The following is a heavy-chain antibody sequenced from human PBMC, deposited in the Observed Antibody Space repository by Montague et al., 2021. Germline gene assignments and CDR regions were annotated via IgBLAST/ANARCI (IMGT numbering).Heavy chain of an antibody. CDR3: ARGPLVLQRFFENLYSRNWHLDV. J-gene: IGHJ2*01. D-gene: IGHD3-3*01. Sequence: SETLSLTCAVYGGSFSGYYSYWIRQSPGKGRGWIGKMKHSGNTNYDPSLKSRVNLSADTSKNQFSLKLTSVTAADTAVYYCARGPLVLQRFFENLYSRNWHLDVWGRGTLFT. CDR2: MKHSGNT. V-gene: IGHV4-34*01. CDR1: GGSFSGYY.